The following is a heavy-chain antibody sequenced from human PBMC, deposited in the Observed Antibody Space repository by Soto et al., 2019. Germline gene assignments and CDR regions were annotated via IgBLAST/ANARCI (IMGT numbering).Heavy chain of an antibody. V-gene: IGHV4-34*01. CDR2: INHSGST. D-gene: IGHD6-6*01. J-gene: IGHJ5*02. CDR3: ARGSAIAARPGNWFAP. Sequence: QVQLQQWGAGLLKPSETLSLTCAVYGGSFSGYYWSWIRQPPGTGLEWIGEINHSGSTNYNPSLRSRVTRAVDTSKNHFSLKLSSVTAADTAVYYCARGSAIAARPGNWFAPWGQGTLVTVSS. CDR1: GGSFSGYY.